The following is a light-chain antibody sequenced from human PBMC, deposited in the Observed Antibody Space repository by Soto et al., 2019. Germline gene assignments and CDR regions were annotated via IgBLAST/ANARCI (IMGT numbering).Light chain of an antibody. V-gene: IGLV2-14*01. CDR1: SSDVGSYNF. CDR3: TSFTTTNTWV. J-gene: IGLJ3*02. CDR2: EVT. Sequence: ALTQPNSVSGSPGQSITISCTGTSSDVGSYNFVSWFQQHPGKAPKLIIYEVTNRPSGVSYRFSGSKSGNTASLTISGLQAEDEADYYCTSFTTTNTWVFGGGTKLTVL.